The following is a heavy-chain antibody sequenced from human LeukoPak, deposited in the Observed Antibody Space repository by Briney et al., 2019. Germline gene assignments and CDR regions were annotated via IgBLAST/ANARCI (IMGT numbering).Heavy chain of an antibody. V-gene: IGHV4-59*01. CDR3: AREDGYSYGFDY. J-gene: IGHJ4*02. CDR1: GGSISSYY. CDR2: IYYSGST. Sequence: SETLSLTCTVSGGSISSYYWSWIRQPPGKGLEWIGYIYYSGSTNYNPSLKSRVTISVDTSKNQFSLKLSSVTAADTAVYYCAREDGYSYGFDYRGQGTLVTVSS. D-gene: IGHD5-18*01.